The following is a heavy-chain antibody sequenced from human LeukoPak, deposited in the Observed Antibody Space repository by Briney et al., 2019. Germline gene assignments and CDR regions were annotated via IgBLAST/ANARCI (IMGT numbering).Heavy chain of an antibody. D-gene: IGHD2-21*02. CDR1: GGSISSYY. V-gene: IGHV4-4*07. CDR2: IYTSGST. Sequence: SETLSLTCTVSGGSISSYYWSWIRQPAGKGLEWIGRIYTSGSTNYNPSLKSRVTMTSDTSTSTVYMELSSLRPEDTAVYYCAREPGGDCYFDYWGQGPLVTVSS. J-gene: IGHJ4*02. CDR3: AREPGGDCYFDY.